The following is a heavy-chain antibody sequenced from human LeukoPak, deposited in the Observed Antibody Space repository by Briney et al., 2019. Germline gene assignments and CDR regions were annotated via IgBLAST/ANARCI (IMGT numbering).Heavy chain of an antibody. V-gene: IGHV3-23*01. CDR3: AKAQYCSSTSCYTGGYYYYYMDV. Sequence: GGSLRLSCAASGFTFSSYAMSWVRQAPGKGLEWVSAISGSGGSTYYADSVKGRFTISRDNSKNTLYLQMNSLRAEDTAVYYCAKAQYCSSTSCYTGGYYYYYMDVWGKGTTVTVSS. D-gene: IGHD2-2*02. CDR2: ISGSGGST. CDR1: GFTFSSYA. J-gene: IGHJ6*03.